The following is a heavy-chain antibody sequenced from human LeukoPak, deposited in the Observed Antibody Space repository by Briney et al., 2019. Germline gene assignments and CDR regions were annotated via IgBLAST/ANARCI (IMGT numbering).Heavy chain of an antibody. D-gene: IGHD1-26*01. CDR1: GGSIRSYY. CDR2: IYYSGST. CDR3: ARRKVGVYYFDY. V-gene: IGHV4-59*08. J-gene: IGHJ4*02. Sequence: SETLSLTCTVSGGSIRSYYWSWIRQPPGKGLEWIGYIYYSGSTNYNPSLKSRVTISVDTSKNQFSLKLSSVTAADTAVYFCARRKVGVYYFDYWGQGTLVTVSS.